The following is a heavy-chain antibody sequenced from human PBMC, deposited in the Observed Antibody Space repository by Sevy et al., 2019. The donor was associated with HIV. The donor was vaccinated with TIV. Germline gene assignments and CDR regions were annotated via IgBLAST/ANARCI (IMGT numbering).Heavy chain of an antibody. Sequence: ASVKVSCKASGGTFSSYAISWVRQAPGQGLEWMGGIIPIFGTANYAQKFQGRVTITADESTGTAYMELSSLRSEDTAVYYCAREGSSSWYDNWFDPWGQGTLVTVSS. V-gene: IGHV1-69*13. CDR1: GGTFSSYA. J-gene: IGHJ5*02. CDR3: AREGSSSWYDNWFDP. D-gene: IGHD6-13*01. CDR2: IIPIFGTA.